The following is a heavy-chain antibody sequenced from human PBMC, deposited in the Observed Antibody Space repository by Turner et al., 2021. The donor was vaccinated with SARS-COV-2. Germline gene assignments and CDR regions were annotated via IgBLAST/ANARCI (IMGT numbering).Heavy chain of an antibody. CDR2: FNSDGSFT. V-gene: IGHV3-74*01. D-gene: IGHD3-3*01. CDR1: GFPFGGYW. J-gene: IGHJ3*02. Sequence: EVQLVESGGGLVQPGGSLRLPCSAAGFPFGGYWMHWVREAPGKGLGAVSHFNSDGSFTSYADSVKGRFTISRDNAKNTLYLQMNSLRAEDTAVYYCARDQRDSVIWSGYGAFDIWGQGTMVTVSS. CDR3: ARDQRDSVIWSGYGAFDI.